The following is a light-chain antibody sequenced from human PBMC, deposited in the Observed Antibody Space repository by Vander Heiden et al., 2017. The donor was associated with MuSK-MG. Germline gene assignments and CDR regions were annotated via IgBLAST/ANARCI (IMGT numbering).Light chain of an antibody. J-gene: IGKJ1*01. CDR3: QQSDSTPQT. CDR2: AAS. CDR1: QSISSY. Sequence: DIETSESPSSLSASVGDRVTITCLASQSISSYLNWYQQKPGKAPKLLIYAASSLQSGVPSRFSGSGSGTDFTLTISRLQPEDFATYFCQQSDSTPQTFGQGTKVEIK. V-gene: IGKV1-39*01.